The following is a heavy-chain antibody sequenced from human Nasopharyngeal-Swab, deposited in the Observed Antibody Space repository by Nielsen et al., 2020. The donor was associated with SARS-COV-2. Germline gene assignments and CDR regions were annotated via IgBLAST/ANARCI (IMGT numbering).Heavy chain of an antibody. Sequence: ASVKVSCKASGYNFTTYDFNWVRQANGQGLEWMGWMNPNSGNTGYAQKFQGRVTMTRNTSIRTAYMELSSLRSEDTAVYYCARGGVGAVGGALDYWGQGTQVTVSS. CDR2: MNPNSGNT. V-gene: IGHV1-8*01. CDR1: GYNFTTYD. D-gene: IGHD1-26*01. J-gene: IGHJ4*02. CDR3: ARGGVGAVGGALDY.